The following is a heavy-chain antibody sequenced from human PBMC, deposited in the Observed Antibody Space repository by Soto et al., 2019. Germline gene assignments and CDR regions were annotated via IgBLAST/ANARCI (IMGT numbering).Heavy chain of an antibody. CDR3: AKGTYYYDSSGLRDGMDV. Sequence: GGSLRLSCAASGFTFSSYAMSWVRQAPGKGLEWVSAISGSGGSTYYADSVKGRFTISRDNSKNTLYLQMNSLRAEDTAVYYCAKGTYYYDSSGLRDGMDVWGQGTTVTVYS. J-gene: IGHJ6*02. V-gene: IGHV3-23*01. D-gene: IGHD3-22*01. CDR2: ISGSGGST. CDR1: GFTFSSYA.